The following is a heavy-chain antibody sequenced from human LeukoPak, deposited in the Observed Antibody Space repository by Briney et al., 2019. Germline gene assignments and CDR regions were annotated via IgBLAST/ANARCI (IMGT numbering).Heavy chain of an antibody. CDR1: GFTFSSSW. CDR3: ARGIAVNVGSCLDY. Sequence: GGSLRLSCAASGFTFSSSWMNWVRQAPGKGLEWVGNINEDGSQKNYGDSAKGRFTISRDNARNSLYLHMNSLRVEDRAVYYCARGIAVNVGSCLDYWGRGILVTVSS. V-gene: IGHV3-7*01. CDR2: INEDGSQK. J-gene: IGHJ4*02. D-gene: IGHD6-19*01.